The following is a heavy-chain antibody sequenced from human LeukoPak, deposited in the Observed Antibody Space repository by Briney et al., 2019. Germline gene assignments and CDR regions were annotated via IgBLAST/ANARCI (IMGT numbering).Heavy chain of an antibody. CDR2: IKHDGSEK. D-gene: IGHD3-3*01. Sequence: PGGSLRLSCAASGFTFSSYWMSWVRQAPGKGLEWVANIKHDGSEKYYVDSVKGRFTISRDNAKNSLYLQMNSLRAEDTAVYYCARAISYDFWSGYYATPPNWFDPWGQGTLVTVSS. V-gene: IGHV3-7*01. CDR3: ARAISYDFWSGYYATPPNWFDP. CDR1: GFTFSSYW. J-gene: IGHJ5*02.